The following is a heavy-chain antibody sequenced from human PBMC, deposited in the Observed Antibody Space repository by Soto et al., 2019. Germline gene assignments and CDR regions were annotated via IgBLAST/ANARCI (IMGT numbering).Heavy chain of an antibody. V-gene: IGHV3-23*05. CDR2: IYGSGRGI. CDR3: ARAYYFGSGTSYTLYY. J-gene: IGHJ4*02. D-gene: IGHD3-10*01. Sequence: PGGSLRLSCTASGFTFSNYAMMWVRQAPGKGLECVSGIYGSGRGIEYADSVKGRFTIYRDNSESAVFLQMNSLRPDDTALYFCARAYYFGSGTSYTLYYWGPGTQLTVSS. CDR1: GFTFSNYA.